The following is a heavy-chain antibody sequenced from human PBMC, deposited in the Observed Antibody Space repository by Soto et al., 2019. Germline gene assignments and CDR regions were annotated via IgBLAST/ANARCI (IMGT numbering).Heavy chain of an antibody. D-gene: IGHD1-26*01. Sequence: QVQLVQSGAEVKKPASSVKVSCKASGGTFSSYAISWVRQAPGQGLEWMGGIIPIFGTANYAQKFQGRVTITTDESTSTDYMELSSLRSEDTAVYYCARGPNSGSDYEGRWYYYYYGMDVWGQGTTVTVSS. V-gene: IGHV1-69*01. CDR3: ARGPNSGSDYEGRWYYYYYGMDV. CDR2: IIPIFGTA. J-gene: IGHJ6*02. CDR1: GGTFSSYA.